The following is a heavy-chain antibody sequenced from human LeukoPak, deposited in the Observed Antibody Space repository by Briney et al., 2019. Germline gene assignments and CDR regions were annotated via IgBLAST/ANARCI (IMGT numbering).Heavy chain of an antibody. J-gene: IGHJ5*02. V-gene: IGHV1-2*02. Sequence: ASVKVCCKASGYTFTGYYMHWVRQAPGQGLEWMGWINPNSGGTNYAQKFQGRVTMTRDTSVSTAYMELSRLRSDDTAVYYCARAGRWLVLSWWFDPWGQGTLVTVSS. CDR2: INPNSGGT. D-gene: IGHD6-19*01. CDR1: GYTFTGYY. CDR3: ARAGRWLVLSWWFDP.